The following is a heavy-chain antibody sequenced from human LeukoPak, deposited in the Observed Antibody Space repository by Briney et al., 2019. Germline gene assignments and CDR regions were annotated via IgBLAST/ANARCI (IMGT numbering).Heavy chain of an antibody. V-gene: IGHV3-43*02. Sequence: GGSLRLSCVASGFTFDNCAMHWVRQVPGKGLEWVAIISEDGSITYYADSVKGRFSISRDNSKNSLYLQMNSLRREDTAFYYCAKDPRREYNFDFWGQGTRVTVSS. J-gene: IGHJ4*02. CDR1: GFTFDNCA. CDR3: AKDPRREYNFDF. D-gene: IGHD3-10*01. CDR2: ISEDGSIT.